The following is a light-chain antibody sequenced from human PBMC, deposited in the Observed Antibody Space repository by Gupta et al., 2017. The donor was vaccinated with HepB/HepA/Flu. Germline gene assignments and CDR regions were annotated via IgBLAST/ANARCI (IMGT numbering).Light chain of an antibody. CDR3: QQYNNWLIT. Sequence: EIVMTQSPATLSVSPGERATLSRRASQSVSSDLAWYQQIPGQAPRLLIYGASTRATGIPARFSGSGSGTEFTLTISSLQSEDFAVCYCQQYNNWLITFGQGTRLEIK. V-gene: IGKV3-15*01. CDR2: GAS. J-gene: IGKJ5*01. CDR1: QSVSSD.